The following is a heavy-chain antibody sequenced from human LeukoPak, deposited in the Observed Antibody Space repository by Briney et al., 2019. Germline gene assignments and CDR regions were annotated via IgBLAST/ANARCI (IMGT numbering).Heavy chain of an antibody. D-gene: IGHD1-14*01. J-gene: IGHJ6*02. CDR3: ARDFRTLIRYYYYGMDV. CDR2: ISSSGSTI. V-gene: IGHV3-11*01. Sequence: GGSLRLSCAASGFTFSDYYTSWIRQAPGKGLEWVSYISSSGSTIYYADSVKGRFTISRDNAKNSLYLQMNSLRAEDTAVYYCARDFRTLIRYYYYGMDVWGQGTTVTVSS. CDR1: GFTFSDYY.